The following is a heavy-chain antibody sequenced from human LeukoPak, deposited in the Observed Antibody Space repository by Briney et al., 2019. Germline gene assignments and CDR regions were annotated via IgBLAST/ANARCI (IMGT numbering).Heavy chain of an antibody. D-gene: IGHD3-16*01. CDR2: IRSDGRQT. CDR1: GFTFSTYG. V-gene: IGHV3-30*02. Sequence: GGSLRLSCATSGFTFSTYGIHWVRPAPGKGLEWVTFIRSDGRQTYYANSVRGRFTVSRDASKNMLYLQMNSLRTGDTALYYCTKETLGGGSTFDDWGQGTLVIVSS. CDR3: TKETLGGGSTFDD. J-gene: IGHJ4*02.